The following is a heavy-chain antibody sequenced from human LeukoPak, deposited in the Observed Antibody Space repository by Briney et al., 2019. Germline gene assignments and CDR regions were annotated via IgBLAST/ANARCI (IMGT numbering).Heavy chain of an antibody. CDR3: ATGLRNGFEI. CDR2: VKLNIDGATT. V-gene: IGHV3-15*06. D-gene: IGHD2-8*01. J-gene: IGHJ3*02. CDR1: GFTFSSVW. Sequence: PGGSLRPSCAASGFTFSSVWMTWVRQPPGKGLEWVGRVKLNIDGATTNYSAPVKGRFTISRDDSKDTLYLQMNSLKTEDTALYYCATGLRNGFEIWGQGTMVTVSS.